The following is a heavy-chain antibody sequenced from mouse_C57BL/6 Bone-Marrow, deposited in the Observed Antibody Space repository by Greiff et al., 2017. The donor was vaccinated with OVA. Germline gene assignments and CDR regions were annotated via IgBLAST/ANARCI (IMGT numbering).Heavy chain of an antibody. CDR1: GYTFTSYW. CDR3: TPSTVVATDYAMDY. V-gene: IGHV1-5*01. Sequence: EVQGVESGTVLARPGASVKMSCKTSGYTFTSYWMHWVKQRPGQGLEWIGAIYPGNSDTSYNQKFKGKAKLTAVTSASTAYMELSSLTNEDSAVYYCTPSTVVATDYAMDYWGQGTSVTVSS. D-gene: IGHD1-1*01. J-gene: IGHJ4*01. CDR2: IYPGNSDT.